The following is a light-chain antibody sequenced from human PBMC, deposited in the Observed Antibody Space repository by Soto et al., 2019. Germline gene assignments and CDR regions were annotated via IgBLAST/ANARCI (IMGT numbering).Light chain of an antibody. CDR3: SSYTSTNHVV. CDR1: SSDVGNYIF. V-gene: IGLV2-14*01. Sequence: QSALTQPASVSGSPGQSITISCTGTSSDVGNYIFVSWYRQHPGKAPKLMIYDINNRPSGVSNRFSGSKSGNTASLTISGLQAEDETDYYCSSYTSTNHVVFGGGTQLTVL. CDR2: DIN. J-gene: IGLJ2*01.